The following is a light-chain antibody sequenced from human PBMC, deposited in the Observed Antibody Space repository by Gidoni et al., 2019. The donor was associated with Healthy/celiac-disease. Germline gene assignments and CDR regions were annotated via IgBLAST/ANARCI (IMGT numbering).Light chain of an antibody. V-gene: IGKV1-5*03. J-gene: IGKJ2*01. Sequence: DLQMTQSPSTLSASVGDRVTITCRASQSISSWLAWYQQKPGKAPKLLIYKASSLESGVPSRFSGSGSGTEFTLTISSRQPDDFATYYCQQYNSYPYTFGQGTKLEIK. CDR2: KAS. CDR3: QQYNSYPYT. CDR1: QSISSW.